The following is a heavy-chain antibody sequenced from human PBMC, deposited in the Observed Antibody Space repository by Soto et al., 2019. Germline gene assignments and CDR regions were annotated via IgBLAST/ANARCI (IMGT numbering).Heavy chain of an antibody. CDR3: ARDRRSITMVRGVLIPEPSA. Sequence: GGSLRLSCAASGFTFDDYGMSWVRQAPGKGLEWVSGINWNGGSTGYADSVKGRFTISRDNAKNSLYLQMNSLRAEDTALYYCARDRRSITMVRGVLIPEPSAWGQGTLVTVSS. CDR1: GFTFDDYG. V-gene: IGHV3-20*04. D-gene: IGHD3-10*01. CDR2: INWNGGST. J-gene: IGHJ5*02.